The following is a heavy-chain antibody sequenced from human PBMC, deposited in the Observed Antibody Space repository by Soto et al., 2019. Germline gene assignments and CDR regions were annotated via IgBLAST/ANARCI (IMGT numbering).Heavy chain of an antibody. V-gene: IGHV4-34*01. CDR1: GGSFSGYY. CDR2: INHSGST. D-gene: IGHD1-26*01. CDR3: ARREETGVVGRIDAFDI. Sequence: SETLSLTCAVYGGSFSGYYWSWIRQPPGKGLEWIGEINHSGSTNYNPSLKSRVTISVDTSKNQFSLKLSSVTAADTAVYYCARREETGVVGRIDAFDIWGQGTMVTVSS. J-gene: IGHJ3*02.